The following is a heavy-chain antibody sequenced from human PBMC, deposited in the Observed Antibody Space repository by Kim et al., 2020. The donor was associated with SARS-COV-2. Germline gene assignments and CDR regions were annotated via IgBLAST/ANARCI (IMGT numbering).Heavy chain of an antibody. CDR3: TVKYNY. CDR2: IRSKAYGGTT. J-gene: IGHJ4*02. Sequence: GGSLRLSCTASGFTFGDYGMTWVRQAPGKGLEWVSFIRSKAYGGTTEYAASVKGRFTISRDASKSIAYLQMNSLKTEDTAVHYCTVKYNYWGQGTMVTVS. D-gene: IGHD5-18*01. V-gene: IGHV3-49*04. CDR1: GFTFGDYG.